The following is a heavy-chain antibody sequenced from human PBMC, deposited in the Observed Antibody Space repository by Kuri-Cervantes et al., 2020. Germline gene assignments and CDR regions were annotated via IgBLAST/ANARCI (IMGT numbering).Heavy chain of an antibody. CDR2: ISAYNGNT. D-gene: IGHD6-13*01. CDR3: VRAWSGLQLVYYGMDV. V-gene: IGHV1-18*01. Sequence: ASVKVSCKASGYTFTSYGISWVRQAPGQGLEWMGWISAYNGNTNYAQKLQGRVTMTTDTSTSTAYMELRSLRAEDTAVYYFVRAWSGLQLVYYGMDVWGQGTTVTVSS. J-gene: IGHJ6*02. CDR1: GYTFTSYG.